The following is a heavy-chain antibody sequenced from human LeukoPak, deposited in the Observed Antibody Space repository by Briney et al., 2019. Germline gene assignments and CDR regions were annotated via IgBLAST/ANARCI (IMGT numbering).Heavy chain of an antibody. CDR1: GFTFSSYW. V-gene: IGHV3-74*01. Sequence: PGGSLRLSCAASGFTFSSYWMNWVRQAPGKGLVWVSRIASDGSSTTYADSVKGRFSISRDNAKNTLYLQMNSLRAEDTAVYYCAKDGGVTGFDYWGQGTLVTVSS. CDR3: AKDGGVTGFDY. J-gene: IGHJ4*02. CDR2: IASDGSST. D-gene: IGHD3-16*01.